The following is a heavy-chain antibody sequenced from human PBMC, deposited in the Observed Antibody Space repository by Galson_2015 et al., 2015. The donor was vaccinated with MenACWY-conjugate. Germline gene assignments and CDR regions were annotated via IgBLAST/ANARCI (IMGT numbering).Heavy chain of an antibody. J-gene: IGHJ6*02. D-gene: IGHD2-15*01. CDR1: GGTFTTFG. V-gene: IGHV1-69*04. Sequence: SVKVSCKAYGGTFTTFGISWVRHAPGQGLECVGRVIHILGDVTYAQEFQGTVTITADKYPWTAYMELSSLSSDDTAFYYLTGGVAVGYNYYGLDVWGQGTTVIVSS. CDR2: VIHILGDV. CDR3: TGGVAVGYNYYGLDV.